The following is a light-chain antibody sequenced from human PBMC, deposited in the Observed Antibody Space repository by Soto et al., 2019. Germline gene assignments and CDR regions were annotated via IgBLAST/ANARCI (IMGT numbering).Light chain of an antibody. V-gene: IGKV1-39*01. Sequence: IQMTQSPSTLSASIGDRVTITCRASQSINNRLAWYQQMPGKAPNLLMYTASNLQSGVPSRFSGSGSGTDFTLTISSLQPEDFATYYCQQSYSTPISFGQGTRLEIK. CDR1: QSINNR. J-gene: IGKJ5*01. CDR2: TAS. CDR3: QQSYSTPIS.